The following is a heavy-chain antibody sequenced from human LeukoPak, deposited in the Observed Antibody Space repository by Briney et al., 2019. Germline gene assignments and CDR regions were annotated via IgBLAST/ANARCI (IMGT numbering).Heavy chain of an antibody. J-gene: IGHJ4*02. V-gene: IGHV3-30*02. D-gene: IGHD1-26*01. CDR2: IRYDGSNK. CDR3: AKGSGSYYARVDY. CDR1: GFTFSSYG. Sequence: PGGSLRLSCAASGFTFSSYGMHWVRQAPGKGLEWVAFIRYDGSNKYYADSVKGRFTISRDNSKSTLYLQMNSLRAEDTAVYYCAKGSGSYYARVDYRGQGTLVTVSS.